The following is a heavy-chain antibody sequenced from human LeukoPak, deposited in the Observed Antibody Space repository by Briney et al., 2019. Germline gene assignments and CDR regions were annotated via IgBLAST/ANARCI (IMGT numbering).Heavy chain of an antibody. J-gene: IGHJ6*03. V-gene: IGHV3-74*01. D-gene: IGHD6-19*01. CDR2: INSDGRST. CDR1: GFTFSNYG. Sequence: SGGSLRLSCAASGFTFSNYGMNWVRQAPGKGLEWVSRINSDGRSTNYADSVKGRFTISRDNAKNSLYLQMNSLRAEDTAIYYCARSSGWYHRGPDYYYYYMDVWGKGTTVTVS. CDR3: ARSSGWYHRGPDYYYYYMDV.